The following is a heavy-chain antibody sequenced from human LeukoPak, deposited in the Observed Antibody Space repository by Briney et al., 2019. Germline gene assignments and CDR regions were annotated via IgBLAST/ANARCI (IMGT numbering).Heavy chain of an antibody. CDR2: IYYSGST. CDR3: ARDLITVAGTDYGMDV. D-gene: IGHD6-19*01. J-gene: IGHJ6*02. CDR1: GGSISSYH. V-gene: IGHV4-59*01. Sequence: SETLSLTCTVSGGSISSYHWSWIRQPPGKGLEWIGYIYYSGSTNYNPSLKSRVTISVDTSKNQFSLKLSSVTAADTAVYYCARDLITVAGTDYGMDVWGQGTTVTVSS.